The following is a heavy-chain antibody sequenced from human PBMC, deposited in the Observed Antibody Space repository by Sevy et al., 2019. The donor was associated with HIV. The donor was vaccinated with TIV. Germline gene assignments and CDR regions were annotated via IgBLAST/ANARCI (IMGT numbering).Heavy chain of an antibody. V-gene: IGHV3-48*02. CDR2: ISSSSSTI. CDR3: ARDWYYYDSSGFPLSRGPSDY. J-gene: IGHJ4*02. CDR1: GFTFSSYS. D-gene: IGHD3-22*01. Sequence: GGSLRLSCAASGFTFSSYSMNWVRQAPGKGLEWVSYISSSSSTIYYADSVKGRFTISRDNAKNSLYLQMNSLRDEDTAVYYCARDWYYYDSSGFPLSRGPSDYWGQGTLVTVSS.